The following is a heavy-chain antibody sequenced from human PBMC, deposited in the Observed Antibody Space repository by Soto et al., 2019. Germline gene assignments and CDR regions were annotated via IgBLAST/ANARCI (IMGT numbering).Heavy chain of an antibody. J-gene: IGHJ6*04. CDR2: ISRSSSTI. CDR1: GFTFSSYS. Sequence: EVQLVESGGGLVQPGGSLRLSCAASGFTFSSYSMNWVRQAPGKGLEWLSYISRSSSTIYYADSVKGRFIISRDNAKNSLYLQMNSLRAEDTAVYYCARDPPPLTWGKGTTVTVSS. CDR3: ARDPPPLT. V-gene: IGHV3-48*01.